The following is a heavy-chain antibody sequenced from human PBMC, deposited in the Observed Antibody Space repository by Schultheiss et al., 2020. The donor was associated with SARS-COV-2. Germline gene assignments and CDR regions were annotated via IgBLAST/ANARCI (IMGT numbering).Heavy chain of an antibody. J-gene: IGHJ5*01. CDR2: IYHSGST. D-gene: IGHD3-9*01. V-gene: IGHV4-38-2*01. CDR1: GLSISSGYY. Sequence: SETLSLTCDVSGLSISSGYYWGWIRQPPGKGLEWIGSIYHSGSTHYNPSLKSRVTISVDTSKNQFSLKVSSVTAADTAVYYCARVHVLPYFDWETLGDSCGQGTLVTVSS. CDR3: ARVHVLPYFDWETLGDS.